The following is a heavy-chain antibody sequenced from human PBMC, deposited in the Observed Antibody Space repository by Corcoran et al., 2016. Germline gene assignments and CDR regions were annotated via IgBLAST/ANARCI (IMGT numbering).Heavy chain of an antibody. Sequence: QVQLVESGGGVVQPGRSLRLSCAASGFTFSSYGMHWVRQAPGKGLEWVAVISYDGSNKYYADSVKGRFTISRDNSKNTLYLQMNSLRAEDTAVYYCAKSGGYYAFWSGYYSDYYGMDVWGQGTTVTVSS. CDR1: GFTFSSYG. CDR3: AKSGGYYAFWSGYYSDYYGMDV. CDR2: ISYDGSNK. V-gene: IGHV3-30*18. D-gene: IGHD3-3*01. J-gene: IGHJ6*02.